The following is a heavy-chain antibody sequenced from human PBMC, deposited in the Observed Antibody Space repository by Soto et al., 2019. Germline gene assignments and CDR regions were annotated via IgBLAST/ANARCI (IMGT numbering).Heavy chain of an antibody. D-gene: IGHD6-6*01. V-gene: IGHV1-2*02. CDR2: INPNSGGT. Sequence: ASVKVSCKASGYTFTGYYMHWVRQAPGQGLEWMEWINPNSGGTNYAQKFQGRVTMTRDTSISTAYMELSRLRSDDTAVYYCARDRGSSSSLDYWGQGTLVTGSS. J-gene: IGHJ4*02. CDR1: GYTFTGYY. CDR3: ARDRGSSSSLDY.